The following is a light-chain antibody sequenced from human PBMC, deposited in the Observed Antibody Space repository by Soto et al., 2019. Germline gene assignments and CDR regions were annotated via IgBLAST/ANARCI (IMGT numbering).Light chain of an antibody. J-gene: IGKJ4*01. CDR1: ESVSSN. V-gene: IGKV3-15*01. Sequence: EIGMTQSPATLSVSPGERATLSCRASESVSSNLAWYQQKPGQAPRLLIYGASTRATGTPARFSGSGSGTEFTLTISSLQSEDFALYYCQQYNNWLTFGGGTKVEIK. CDR3: QQYNNWLT. CDR2: GAS.